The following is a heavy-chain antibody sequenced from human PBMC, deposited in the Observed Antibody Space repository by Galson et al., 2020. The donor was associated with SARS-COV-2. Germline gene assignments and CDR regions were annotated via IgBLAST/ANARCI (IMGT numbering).Heavy chain of an antibody. CDR3: ARDMEDGSGLGRIDY. Sequence: GESLKISCAASGFTFSDYSMNWVRQAPGQGLEWLSSITPSSTYTYYADSVKGRFTISRDNAKNSVYLQMHSLRADDTALYYCARDMEDGSGLGRIDYWGQGTLVTVSS. CDR2: ITPSSTYT. V-gene: IGHV3-21*01. D-gene: IGHD6-19*01. J-gene: IGHJ4*02. CDR1: GFTFSDYS.